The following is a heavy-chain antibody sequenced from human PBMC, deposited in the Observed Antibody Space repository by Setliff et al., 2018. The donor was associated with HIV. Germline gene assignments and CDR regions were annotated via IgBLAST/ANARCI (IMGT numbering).Heavy chain of an antibody. CDR1: AFIFSSYG. CDR2: IRYDGSNK. D-gene: IGHD5-18*01. J-gene: IGHJ4*02. CDR3: AMDTSLAY. V-gene: IGHV3-30*02. Sequence: GGSLRLSCEASAFIFSSYGMHWVRQAPGKGLEWIAFIRYDGSNKYYADSVKGRFTISRDNSKNTLYLEMTSLRAEDTAVYYCAMDTSLAYWGQGTLVTVSS.